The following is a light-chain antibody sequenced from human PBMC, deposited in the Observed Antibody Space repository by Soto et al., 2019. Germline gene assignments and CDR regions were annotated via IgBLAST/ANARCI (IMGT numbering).Light chain of an antibody. CDR1: QSVTNNF. CDR2: GAS. J-gene: IGKJ3*01. CDR3: QQYGTPLFT. Sequence: IGLTQSPGTLSLSPGERATLSCGASQSVTNNFLAWYQQKPGQAPRLLIYGASSRATGVPDRFSGSVSGTDFTLTISRLEPGDFAVYYCQQYGTPLFTFGPGTKVDIK. V-gene: IGKV3-20*01.